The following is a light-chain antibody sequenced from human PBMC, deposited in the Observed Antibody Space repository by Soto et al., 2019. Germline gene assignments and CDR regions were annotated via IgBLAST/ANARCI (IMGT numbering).Light chain of an antibody. Sequence: DIQMTQSPSTLSASLGDRVTITCRTSQSISSWLAWYQQKPGKAPKLLIYDASTLESGVPSRFSGSGSGTEFTLTISSLQPADFATYYCQQLNTYPWTFGQGTKVDIK. CDR2: DAS. CDR3: QQLNTYPWT. CDR1: QSISSW. V-gene: IGKV1-5*01. J-gene: IGKJ1*01.